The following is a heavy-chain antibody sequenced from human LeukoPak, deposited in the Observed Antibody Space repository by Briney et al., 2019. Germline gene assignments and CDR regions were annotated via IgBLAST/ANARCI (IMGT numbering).Heavy chain of an antibody. CDR2: INPSGGST. V-gene: IGHV1-46*01. CDR1: GYTFTSYY. Sequence: ASVKVSCKASGYTFTSYYMHWVRQAPGQGLEWMGIINPSGGSTSYAQKFQGRVTMTRDTSTSTVYMELSSLRSEDTAVYYCARTRDYGDYDTWGHFDYWGQGTLVTVSS. D-gene: IGHD4-17*01. J-gene: IGHJ4*02. CDR3: ARTRDYGDYDTWGHFDY.